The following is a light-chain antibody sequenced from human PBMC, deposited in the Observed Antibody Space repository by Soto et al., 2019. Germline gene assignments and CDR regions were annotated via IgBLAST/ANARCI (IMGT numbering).Light chain of an antibody. V-gene: IGKV1-39*01. CDR2: AAS. CDR1: QSINTY. CDR3: QQSYSIPIT. J-gene: IGKJ5*01. Sequence: DIQMTQSPSSLSASVGDRVTITCRASQSINTYLNWYQLKPGKAPKVLIYAASSLQGGITSRFSGSGSGTDFSLTISSLQPEDFATYYCQQSYSIPITFGQGKRLEIK.